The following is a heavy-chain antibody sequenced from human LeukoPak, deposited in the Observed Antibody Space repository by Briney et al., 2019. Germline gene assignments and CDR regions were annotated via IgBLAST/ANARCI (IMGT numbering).Heavy chain of an antibody. CDR2: IRSKVYGGTP. CDR1: GFTFGDYA. CDR3: TRVDCSSTSCYISHADY. J-gene: IGHJ4*02. V-gene: IGHV3-49*04. Sequence: GGSLRLSCTTSGFTFGDYAMSWDRQAPGKGLEWVGFIRSKVYGGTPEYAASVKGRFTISRDDSKSIAYLQMNSLKTEDTAVYYCTRVDCSSTSCYISHADYWGRGTLITVSS. D-gene: IGHD2-2*02.